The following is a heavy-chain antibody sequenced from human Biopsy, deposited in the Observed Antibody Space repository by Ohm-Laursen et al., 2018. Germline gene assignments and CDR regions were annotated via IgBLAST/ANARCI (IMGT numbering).Heavy chain of an antibody. CDR1: GFPFTRYY. V-gene: IGHV1-2*02. J-gene: IGHJ4*02. Sequence: ASVKVSCKGSGFPFTRYYLHWVRQAPGQGLEWMGWIALDSGNTKYAQKFQGRVTLTWDTSISTAYMDLNRLTLGDTAVYYCARVRHEETLDQWGQGTLVTVSA. CDR3: ARVRHEETLDQ. CDR2: IALDSGNT.